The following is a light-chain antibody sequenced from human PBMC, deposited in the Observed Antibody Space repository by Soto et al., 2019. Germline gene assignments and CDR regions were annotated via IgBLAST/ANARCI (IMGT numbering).Light chain of an antibody. J-gene: IGLJ1*01. Sequence: QSVLTQPPSVSGAPGQRVAISCTGSSSNIGAGYDVNWYQQLPGAAPKFLIYGNSNRPSGVPDRFSGSKSGTSASLVITGLQAEDEADYYCQSYDSRLSGYVFGTGTKVTVL. CDR3: QSYDSRLSGYV. CDR1: SSNIGAGYD. CDR2: GNS. V-gene: IGLV1-40*01.